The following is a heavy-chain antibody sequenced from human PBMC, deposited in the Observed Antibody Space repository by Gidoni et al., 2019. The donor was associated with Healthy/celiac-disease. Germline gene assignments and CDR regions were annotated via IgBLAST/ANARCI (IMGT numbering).Heavy chain of an antibody. CDR2: IWYDGSNK. Sequence: QVQLVESGGGVVQPGRSLILPCAASGPPFSSYGMHWVRQAPGKGLEWVAVIWYDGSNKYYADSVKGRFTISRDNSKNTLYLQMNSLRAEDTAVYYCARDLDTMVRGVMGGYWGQGTLVTVSS. J-gene: IGHJ4*02. CDR1: GPPFSSYG. V-gene: IGHV3-33*01. D-gene: IGHD3-10*01. CDR3: ARDLDTMVRGVMGGY.